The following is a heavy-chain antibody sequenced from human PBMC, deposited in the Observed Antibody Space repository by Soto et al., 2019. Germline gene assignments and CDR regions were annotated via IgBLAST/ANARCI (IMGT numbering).Heavy chain of an antibody. CDR3: ARDFGIAAAGPNYYYYGMDV. J-gene: IGHJ6*02. CDR1: GFTFSSYG. D-gene: IGHD6-13*01. V-gene: IGHV3-33*01. CDR2: IWYDGSNK. Sequence: RLSCAASGFTFSSYGMHWVRQAPGKGLEWVAVIWYDGSNKYYADSVKGRFTISRDNSKSTLYLQMNSLRAEDTAVYYCARDFGIAAAGPNYYYYGMDVWGQGTTVTVSS.